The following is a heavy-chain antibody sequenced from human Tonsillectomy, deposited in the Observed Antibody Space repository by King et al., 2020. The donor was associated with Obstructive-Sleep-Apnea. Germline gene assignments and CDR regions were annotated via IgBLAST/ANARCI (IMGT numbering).Heavy chain of an antibody. CDR2: IYYSGST. CDR3: ARVGTVRRFDP. D-gene: IGHD4-17*01. Sequence: VQLQESGPGLVKPSETLSLTCTVSGGSISSYYWSWIRQPPGKGLEWIGYIYYSGSTNYNPSLKSRVTISVDTSKNQFSLKLSSVTAADTAVYYWARVGTVRRFDPWGQGTLVTVSS. J-gene: IGHJ5*02. V-gene: IGHV4-59*01. CDR1: GGSISSYY.